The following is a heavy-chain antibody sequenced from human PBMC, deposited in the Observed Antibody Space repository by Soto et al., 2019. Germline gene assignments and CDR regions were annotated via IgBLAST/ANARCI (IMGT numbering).Heavy chain of an antibody. CDR2: IWSDGSNK. CDR1: GFTVSGIY. D-gene: IGHD3-22*01. J-gene: IGHJ4*02. CDR3: ARYYYDRSGYYPL. V-gene: IGHV3-33*08. Sequence: GSLRLSCAASGFTVSGIYMSWVRQAPGKGLEWVAVIWSDGSNKYYADSVKGRFTISRDNSKNTLYLQMNSLRAEDTAVYYCARYYYDRSGYYPLWGQGTLVTVSS.